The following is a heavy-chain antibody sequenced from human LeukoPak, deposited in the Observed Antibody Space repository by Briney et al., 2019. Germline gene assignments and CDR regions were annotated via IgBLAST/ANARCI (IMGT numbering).Heavy chain of an antibody. CDR1: GFTFSSYA. V-gene: IGHV3-23*01. CDR2: IAGRGVGT. CDR3: GKGGLNISPDY. J-gene: IGHJ4*02. D-gene: IGHD2/OR15-2a*01. Sequence: GGSLRLSCAASGFTFSSYAMSWVRQAPGKGREWVSRIAGRGVGTYYADSVKGRFTISRDNSKNTLYLQMNSLRAEDTAVYYCGKGGLNISPDYWGQGTLVTVSS.